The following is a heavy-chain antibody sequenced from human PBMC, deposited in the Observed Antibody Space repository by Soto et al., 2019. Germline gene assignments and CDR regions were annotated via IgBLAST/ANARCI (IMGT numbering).Heavy chain of an antibody. CDR3: ARGLYFGEFPGGGYGMDV. J-gene: IGHJ6*02. V-gene: IGHV3-48*04. CDR1: RFSFSSYS. CDR2: LSSSRKIT. Sequence: GGSLRLSCVGSRFSFSSYSFNWVRQAPGKGLEWVAYLSSSRKITHYADAVKGRFTISGDNAEKSLHLQMTSLRAEDTAIYFCARGLYFGEFPGGGYGMDVWGQGTAVTVSS. D-gene: IGHD3-10*01.